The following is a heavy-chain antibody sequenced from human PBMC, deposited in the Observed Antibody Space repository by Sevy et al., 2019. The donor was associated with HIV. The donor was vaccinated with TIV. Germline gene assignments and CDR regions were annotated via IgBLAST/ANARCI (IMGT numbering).Heavy chain of an antibody. D-gene: IGHD1-26*01. CDR2: ISYDGSNK. CDR1: GFTFSSYA. V-gene: IGHV3-30-3*01. Sequence: GGSLRLSCAASGFTFSSYAMHWVRQAPGKGLEGVAVISYDGSNKYYADSVKGRLTISRDNSKNTLNLQMNSLRAEDTAVYYCARDRASGRYSPGRSYYYYYGMDVWGQGTTVTVSS. CDR3: ARDRASGRYSPGRSYYYYYGMDV. J-gene: IGHJ6*02.